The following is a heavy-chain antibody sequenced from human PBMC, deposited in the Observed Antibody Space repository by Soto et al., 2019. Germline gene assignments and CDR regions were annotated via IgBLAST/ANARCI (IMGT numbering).Heavy chain of an antibody. CDR1: GGSFSCYY. J-gene: IGHJ3*02. CDR3: ARGRRWLQLLDAFDI. D-gene: IGHD5-12*01. Sequence: PSETLSLTCAVYGGSFSCYYWSWIRQPPGKGLEWIGEINHSGSTNYNPSLKSRVTISVDTSKNQFSLKLSSVTAADTAVYYCARGRRWLQLLDAFDIWGQGTMVTDSS. CDR2: INHSGST. V-gene: IGHV4-34*01.